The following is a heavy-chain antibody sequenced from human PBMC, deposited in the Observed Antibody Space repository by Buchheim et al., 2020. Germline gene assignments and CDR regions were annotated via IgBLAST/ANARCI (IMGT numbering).Heavy chain of an antibody. Sequence: QVQLVESGGGVVQPGRSLRLSCAASGFTFSSYGMHWVRQAPGKGLEGVAVISYDGSNKYYADSVKGRFTISRDNSKNTLYLQMNSLRAEDTAVYYCAKDRAYYDFWSGPKYYYYGMDVWGQGTT. CDR2: ISYDGSNK. CDR3: AKDRAYYDFWSGPKYYYYGMDV. V-gene: IGHV3-30*18. D-gene: IGHD3-3*01. CDR1: GFTFSSYG. J-gene: IGHJ6*02.